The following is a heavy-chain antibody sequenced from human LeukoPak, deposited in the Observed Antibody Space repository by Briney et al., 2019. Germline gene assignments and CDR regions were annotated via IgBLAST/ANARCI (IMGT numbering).Heavy chain of an antibody. CDR1: GGSFSGYY. CDR2: INHSGST. D-gene: IGHD3-9*01. Sequence: SETLSLTCAVYGGSFSGYYWSWIRQPPGKGLEWIGEINHSGSTNYNPSLKSRVTISVDTSKNQFSLKLSSVTAADTAVYYCARDSKNYDILTGYYVDYWGQGTLVTVSS. J-gene: IGHJ4*02. V-gene: IGHV4-34*01. CDR3: ARDSKNYDILTGYYVDY.